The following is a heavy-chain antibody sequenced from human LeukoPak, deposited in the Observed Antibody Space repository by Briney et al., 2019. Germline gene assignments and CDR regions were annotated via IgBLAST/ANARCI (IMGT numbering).Heavy chain of an antibody. CDR3: ARVTWGYCSSTSCRDYYYYYMDV. J-gene: IGHJ6*03. CDR1: GFTVSSNY. CDR2: IYSGGST. Sequence: PGGSLRLSCAASGFTVSSNYMSWVRQAPGKGLEWVSVIYSGGSTYYADSVKGRFTISRDNSKNTLYLQMNSLRAEDTAVYYCARVTWGYCSSTSCRDYYYYYMDVWGKGTTVTVSS. V-gene: IGHV3-66*02. D-gene: IGHD2-2*01.